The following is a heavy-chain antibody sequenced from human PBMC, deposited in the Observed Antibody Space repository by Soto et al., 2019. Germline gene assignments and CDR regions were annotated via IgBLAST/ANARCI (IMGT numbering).Heavy chain of an antibody. CDR1: GFTFDDYG. CDR3: ERDRFVCSKTICDYWYFDL. CDR2: INWTGGST. J-gene: IGHJ2*01. Sequence: EVQLVESGGGVVRPGGSLRLSCAASGFTFDDYGMSWVRQGPGKGLEWVSGINWTGGSTGYADSVKGRFTISRDNAKNSLYLQKNSLRAENTALYNCERDRFVCSKTICDYWYFDLWGGDTLVTVSS. D-gene: IGHD2-2*01. V-gene: IGHV3-20*01.